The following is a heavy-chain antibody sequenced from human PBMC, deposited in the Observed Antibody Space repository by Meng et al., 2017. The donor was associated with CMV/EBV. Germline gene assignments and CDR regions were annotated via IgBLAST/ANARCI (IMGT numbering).Heavy chain of an antibody. CDR3: ARGVGYCSSTSCYPRFDP. Sequence: GSVSGYYWSWIRQPPGKGLEWIGEINHSGSTNYNPSLKSRVTISVDTSKNQFSLKLSSVTAADTAVYYCARGVGYCSSTSCYPRFDPWGQGTLVTVSS. CDR1: GSVSGYY. D-gene: IGHD2-2*01. J-gene: IGHJ5*02. V-gene: IGHV4-34*01. CDR2: INHSGST.